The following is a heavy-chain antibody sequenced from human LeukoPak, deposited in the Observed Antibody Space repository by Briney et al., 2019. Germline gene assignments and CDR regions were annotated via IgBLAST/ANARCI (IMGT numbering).Heavy chain of an antibody. CDR1: GGSISSYY. Sequence: SETLSLTCTVSGGSISSYYWSWIRQPPGKGLEWIGYIYYSGSTYYNPSLKSRVTISVDTSKNQFSLKLSSVTAADTAVYYCARPIRSTHNAFDIWGQGTMVTVSS. J-gene: IGHJ3*02. CDR2: IYYSGST. D-gene: IGHD2/OR15-2a*01. V-gene: IGHV4-59*06. CDR3: ARPIRSTHNAFDI.